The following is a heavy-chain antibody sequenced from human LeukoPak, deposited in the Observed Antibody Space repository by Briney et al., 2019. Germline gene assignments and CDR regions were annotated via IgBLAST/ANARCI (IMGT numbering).Heavy chain of an antibody. CDR3: AKDWYNSLNYFDY. J-gene: IGHJ4*02. Sequence: GGSLRLSCAPSGFTFTSDAMSWVRQAPGKGLDWVTAISATASNTYYADSVKGRFTISRDNSKSTLYLQMNSLRVDDTAVYYCAKDWYNSLNYFDYWGQGSLVTVSS. D-gene: IGHD1-1*01. CDR1: GFTFTSDA. V-gene: IGHV3-23*01. CDR2: ISATASNT.